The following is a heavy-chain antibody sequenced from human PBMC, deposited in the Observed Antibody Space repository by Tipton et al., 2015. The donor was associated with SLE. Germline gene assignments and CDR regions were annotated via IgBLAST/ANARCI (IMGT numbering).Heavy chain of an antibody. V-gene: IGHV3-53*01. CDR3: AREGYGGNSVAFDI. CDR1: GFTVSSNY. J-gene: IGHJ3*02. D-gene: IGHD4-23*01. Sequence: GSLRLSCAASGFTVSSNYMSWVRQAPGKGLEWVSVIYSGGSTYYADSVKGRFTISRDNSKNTLYLQMNSLRAEDTAVYYCAREGYGGNSVAFDIWGQGTMVTVSS. CDR2: IYSGGST.